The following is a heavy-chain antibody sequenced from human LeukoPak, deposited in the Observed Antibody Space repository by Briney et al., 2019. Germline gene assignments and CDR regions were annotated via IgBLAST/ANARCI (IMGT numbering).Heavy chain of an antibody. CDR1: GFTFSSYG. V-gene: IGHV3-33*01. J-gene: IGHJ6*02. Sequence: GGSLSLSCAASGFTFSSYGMHWVRQAPGKGLEWVAVVWYDGSNKYYADSVKGRFTISRDNAKNSLYLQMNSLRAEDTAVYYCARDPPLQYYYYYGMDVWGQGTTVTVSS. D-gene: IGHD4-11*01. CDR2: VWYDGSNK. CDR3: ARDPPLQYYYYYGMDV.